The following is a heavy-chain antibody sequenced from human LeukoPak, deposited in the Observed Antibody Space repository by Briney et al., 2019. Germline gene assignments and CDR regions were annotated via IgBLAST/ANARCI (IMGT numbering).Heavy chain of an antibody. CDR1: GGSISSYY. V-gene: IGHV4-59*01. J-gene: IGHJ4*02. D-gene: IGHD3-22*01. CDR3: ARAGSDYDSSGYVDY. Sequence: PSETLSLTCTVSGGSISSYYWSWIRQPPGKVLEWIGYIYYSGSTNYNPSLKSRVTISVDTSKNQFSLKLSSVTAADTAVYYCARAGSDYDSSGYVDYWGQGTLVTVSS. CDR2: IYYSGST.